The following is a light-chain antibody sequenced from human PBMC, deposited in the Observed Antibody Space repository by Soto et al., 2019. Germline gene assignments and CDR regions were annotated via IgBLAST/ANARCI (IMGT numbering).Light chain of an antibody. Sequence: QSALAQPASVSGSPGQSIAISCTGTSSDVGAYNYVSWYQQHPGKAPKLIIYDVSNRPSGVSNRFSGSKSGNTASLTISGLQAEDEDDYYCSSHKSNNTRVFGTGTKVTVL. CDR1: SSDVGAYNY. J-gene: IGLJ1*01. CDR2: DVS. CDR3: SSHKSNNTRV. V-gene: IGLV2-14*01.